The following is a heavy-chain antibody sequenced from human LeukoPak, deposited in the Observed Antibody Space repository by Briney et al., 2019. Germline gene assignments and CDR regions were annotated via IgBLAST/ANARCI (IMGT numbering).Heavy chain of an antibody. CDR2: ISSSSSTI. J-gene: IGHJ6*02. V-gene: IGHV3-48*01. D-gene: IGHD6-19*01. CDR1: GFTFSSYS. CDR3: ASYPVAVASYYYYYGMDV. Sequence: GGSLRLSCAASGFTFSSYSMNWVRQAPGKGLEWVSYISSSSSTIYYADSVKGRFTISRDNAKNSLYLQMNSLRAEDTAVYYCASYPVAVASYYYYYGMDVWGQGTTVTVSS.